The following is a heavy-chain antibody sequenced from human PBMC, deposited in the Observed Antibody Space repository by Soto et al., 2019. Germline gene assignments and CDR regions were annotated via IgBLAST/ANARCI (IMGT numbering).Heavy chain of an antibody. V-gene: IGHV4-34*01. CDR3: ARAPLTGPPDAFDI. Sequence: SETLSLTCAVYGGSFSGYYWSWIRQPPGKGLEWIGEINHSGSTNYNPSLKSRVTISVDTSKNQFSLKLSSVTAADTAVYYCARAPLTGPPDAFDIWGQGTMVTVSS. CDR2: INHSGST. CDR1: GGSFSGYY. J-gene: IGHJ3*02. D-gene: IGHD2-8*02.